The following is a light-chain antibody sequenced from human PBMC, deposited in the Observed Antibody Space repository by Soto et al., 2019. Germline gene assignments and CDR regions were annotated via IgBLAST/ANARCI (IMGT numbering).Light chain of an antibody. CDR1: SSDVGGYNS. CDR3: SAYTSSSTLV. V-gene: IGLV2-14*01. CDR2: DVS. J-gene: IGLJ2*01. Sequence: QSVLTQPASVSGSPGQSITISCTGTSSDVGGYNSVSWYQQHPGKAPKVMIYDVSNRPSGVSNRFSGSKPGNTASLTISGLQAEDEADYYCSAYTSSSTLVFGGGTKVPVL.